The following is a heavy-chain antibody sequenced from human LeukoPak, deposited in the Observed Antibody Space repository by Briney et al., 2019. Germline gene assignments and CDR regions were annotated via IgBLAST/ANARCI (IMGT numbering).Heavy chain of an antibody. CDR2: TYSGGST. CDR3: ERGRRGGYWSFDL. V-gene: IGHV3-66*01. D-gene: IGHD5-12*01. J-gene: IGHJ2*01. Sequence: PGGSLSLLCAASGFTVSSKHWSWVRQAPGKGLEWVSVTYSGGSTYYADSVKGRFTISRDNSKNTLYLQMNSLRAEDTAVYYCERGRRGGYWSFDLWGRGTLVTVSS. CDR1: GFTVSSKH.